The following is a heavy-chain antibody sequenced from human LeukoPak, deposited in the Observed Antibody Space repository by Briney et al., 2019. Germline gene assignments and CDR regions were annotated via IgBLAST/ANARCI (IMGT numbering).Heavy chain of an antibody. V-gene: IGHV4-34*01. CDR3: ARVGNYYGSGSYYTTRYYFDY. Sequence: SETLSLTCAVYGGSFSGYYWSWIRQPPGKGLEWIGEINHSGSTNYNPSLKSRVTISVDTSKNQFSLKLSSVTAADTAVYYCARVGNYYGSGSYYTTRYYFDYWGQGTLVTDSS. CDR1: GGSFSGYY. J-gene: IGHJ4*02. D-gene: IGHD3-10*01. CDR2: INHSGST.